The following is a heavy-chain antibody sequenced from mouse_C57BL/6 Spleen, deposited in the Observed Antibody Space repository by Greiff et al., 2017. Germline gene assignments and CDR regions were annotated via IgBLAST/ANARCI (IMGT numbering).Heavy chain of an antibody. V-gene: IGHV5-9-1*02. CDR1: GFTFSSYA. Sequence: EVQGVESGEGLVKPGGSLKLSCAASGFTFSSYAMSWVRQTPEKRLEWVAYISSGGDYIYYADTVKGRFTISIDNARNTLYLQMSSLKSEDTAMYYCTRDLDDSPFAYWGQGTLVTVSA. CDR2: ISSGGDYI. CDR3: TRDLDDSPFAY. D-gene: IGHD2-4*01. J-gene: IGHJ3*01.